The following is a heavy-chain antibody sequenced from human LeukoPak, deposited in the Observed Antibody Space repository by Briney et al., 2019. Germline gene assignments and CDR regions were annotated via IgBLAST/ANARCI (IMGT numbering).Heavy chain of an antibody. Sequence: ASVKVSCKASGGTFSSYAISWVRQAPGQGLEWMGGIIPIFGTANYAQKFQGRVTITADKSTSTAYMELSSLRSEDTAVYYCATPEGNSGWYNRVGLDYWGQGTLVTVSS. CDR3: ATPEGNSGWYNRVGLDY. CDR2: IIPIFGTA. V-gene: IGHV1-69*06. D-gene: IGHD6-19*01. CDR1: GGTFSSYA. J-gene: IGHJ4*02.